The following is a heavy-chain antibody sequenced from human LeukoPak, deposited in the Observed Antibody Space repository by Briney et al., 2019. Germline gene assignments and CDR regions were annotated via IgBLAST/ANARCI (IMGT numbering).Heavy chain of an antibody. CDR1: GYTFTDYY. Sequence: ASVKVSCKASGYTFTDYYMHWVRQTPGQGLEWMGWINPNSGGTNYAQKFQGRVTMTTDTSISTAYMEVSRLRSDDTAVYYCARVRIGQQLDKYYYYAMDVWGQGTTVTVSS. J-gene: IGHJ6*02. D-gene: IGHD6-13*01. CDR3: ARVRIGQQLDKYYYYAMDV. V-gene: IGHV1-2*02. CDR2: INPNSGGT.